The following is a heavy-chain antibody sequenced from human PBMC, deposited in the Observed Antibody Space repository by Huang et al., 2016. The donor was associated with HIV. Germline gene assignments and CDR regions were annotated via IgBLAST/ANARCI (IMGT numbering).Heavy chain of an antibody. J-gene: IGHJ6*03. CDR3: ARHREGPVAYYSGWGSHLNYMDV. CDR2: IYYKGST. Sequence: QLLLQESGPGLVKPSEALALTCAVSGGSIRSSDYHWGWIRQPPGKGLEWIGGIYYKGSTHYMPSLKSRVTIAVDTSKNLFFLNLTSMTAADTAVYYCARHREGPVAYYSGWGSHLNYMDVWGRGRTVVVSS. D-gene: IGHD3-10*01. CDR1: GGSIRSSDYH. V-gene: IGHV4-39*01.